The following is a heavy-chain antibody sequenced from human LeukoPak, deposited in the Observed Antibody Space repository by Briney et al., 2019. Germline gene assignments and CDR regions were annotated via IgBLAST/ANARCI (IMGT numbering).Heavy chain of an antibody. D-gene: IGHD6-19*01. V-gene: IGHV4-30-2*01. CDR2: IYHSGST. Sequence: SETLSLTCTVSGGSISSGGYYWSWIRQPPGKGLEWIGYIYHSGSTYYNPSLKSRVTISVDRSKNQFSLKLSSVTAADTAVYYCARDRAVRRFDYWGQGTLVTVSS. CDR1: GGSISSGGYY. CDR3: ARDRAVRRFDY. J-gene: IGHJ4*02.